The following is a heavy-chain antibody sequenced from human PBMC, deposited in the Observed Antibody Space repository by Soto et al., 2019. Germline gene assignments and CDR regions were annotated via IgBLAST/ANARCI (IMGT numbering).Heavy chain of an antibody. CDR1: GYSVSSDSY. CDR3: ARVHVMVVAGSTFDY. V-gene: IGHV4-38-2*01. D-gene: IGHD2-15*01. Sequence: KASETLSLTCLVSGYSVSSDSYWAWIRQSPGKGLEWIVSMYHGGTTFYNPSLKSRVTMSMDTSKNQFSLKLRSVTAADTAVYYCARVHVMVVAGSTFDYWGQGIPVTVSS. J-gene: IGHJ4*02. CDR2: MYHGGTT.